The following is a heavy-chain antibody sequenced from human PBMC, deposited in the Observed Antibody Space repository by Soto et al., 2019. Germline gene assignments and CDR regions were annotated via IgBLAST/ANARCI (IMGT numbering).Heavy chain of an antibody. CDR1: GYTLTDNY. J-gene: IGHJ4*02. CDR2: INPNGGT. Sequence: XSVKVSCNASGYTLTDNYVHWVREAPGQGLEWMGWINPNGGTNYAQKFQGRVTMTRDTSISTAYMELSRLRSDDTAVYYCERSLTTLTTLLDYWGQGTLVTVSS. D-gene: IGHD4-17*01. CDR3: ERSLTTLTTLLDY. V-gene: IGHV1-2*02.